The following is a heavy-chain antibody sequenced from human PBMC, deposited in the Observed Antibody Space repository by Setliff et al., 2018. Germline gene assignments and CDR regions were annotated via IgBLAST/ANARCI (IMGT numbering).Heavy chain of an antibody. Sequence: PSETLSLTCTVSGGSISSGSYYWNWIRQPAGKGLEWIGRIYTRGSTNYNPSLKSRLTISVDTSQNHFSLRLSSVTAADTAVYYCARGPGYYYYIDVWGKGTTVTVSS. J-gene: IGHJ6*03. CDR2: IYTRGST. CDR1: GGSISSGSYY. CDR3: ARGPGYYYYIDV. V-gene: IGHV4-61*02.